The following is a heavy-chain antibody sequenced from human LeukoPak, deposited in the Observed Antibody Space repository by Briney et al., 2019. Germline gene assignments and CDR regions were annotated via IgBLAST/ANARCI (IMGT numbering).Heavy chain of an antibody. J-gene: IGHJ6*02. Sequence: PSGTLSLICGVSGGSISSTNWWTWVRQPPGKGLEWIGHIYHSGSTYHNPSLNSRVTISVDTSKNQFSLKLSSVTAADTAMYFRARDRTMVRGVMDVWGQGTAVTVSS. V-gene: IGHV4-4*02. D-gene: IGHD3-10*01. CDR2: IYHSGST. CDR3: ARDRTMVRGVMDV. CDR1: GGSISSTNW.